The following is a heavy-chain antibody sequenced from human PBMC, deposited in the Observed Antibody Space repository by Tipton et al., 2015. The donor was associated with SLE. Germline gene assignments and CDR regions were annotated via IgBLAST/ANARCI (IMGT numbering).Heavy chain of an antibody. CDR2: IYTSGST. V-gene: IGHV4-4*07. CDR1: GGSISSYY. D-gene: IGHD1-26*01. J-gene: IGHJ6*03. Sequence: TLSLTCTVSGGSISSYYWSWIRQPAGKGLELIGHIYTSGSTNYNPSLKSRVTISVDTSKNQFSLKLSSVTAADTAVYYCARVGWELKDYYYMDVWGKGTTVTVSS. CDR3: ARVGWELKDYYYMDV.